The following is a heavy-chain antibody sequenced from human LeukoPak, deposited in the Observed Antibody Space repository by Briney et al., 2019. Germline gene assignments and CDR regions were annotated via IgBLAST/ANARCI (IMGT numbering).Heavy chain of an antibody. J-gene: IGHJ4*02. Sequence: GSLRLSCAASGFTFSNAWMSWIRQPPGKGLEWIGEINHSGSTNYNPSLKGRVTISVDTSKNQFSLKLSSVTAADTAVYYCAKAGAVVVVAAKFFDYWGQGTLVTVSS. D-gene: IGHD2-15*01. CDR3: AKAGAVVVVAAKFFDY. CDR1: GFTFSNAW. CDR2: INHSGST. V-gene: IGHV4-34*01.